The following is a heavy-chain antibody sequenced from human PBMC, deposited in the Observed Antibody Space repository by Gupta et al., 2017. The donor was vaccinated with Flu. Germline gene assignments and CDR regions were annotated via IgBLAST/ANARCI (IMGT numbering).Heavy chain of an antibody. Sequence: QVQLQESGPGLVKPSETLSLTCTVSGGSISSYYWSWIRQPPGKGLEWIGYIYYSGSTNYNPSLKSRVTISVDTSKNQFSLTLSSVTAADTAVYYCARGRVAAAGLDAFDIWGQGTMVTVSS. CDR3: ARGRVAAAGLDAFDI. V-gene: IGHV4-59*01. D-gene: IGHD6-13*01. J-gene: IGHJ3*02. CDR2: IYYSGST. CDR1: GGSISSYY.